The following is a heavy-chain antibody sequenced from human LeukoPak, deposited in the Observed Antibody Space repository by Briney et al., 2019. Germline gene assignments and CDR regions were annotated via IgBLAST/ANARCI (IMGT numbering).Heavy chain of an antibody. Sequence: GASVKVSCKASGFPFTSSAMQWVRQARGQRLEWIGWIVVGSGNTNYAQKFQERVTITRDMSTSTAYMELSSLRSEDTAVYYCAARGTVAAGFDIWGQGTMVTVSS. CDR2: IVVGSGNT. CDR1: GFPFTSSA. D-gene: IGHD6-19*01. CDR3: AARGTVAAGFDI. J-gene: IGHJ3*02. V-gene: IGHV1-58*02.